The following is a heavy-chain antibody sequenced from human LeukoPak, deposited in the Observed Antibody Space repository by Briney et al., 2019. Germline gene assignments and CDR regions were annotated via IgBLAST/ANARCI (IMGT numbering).Heavy chain of an antibody. CDR3: ATSSGWRFDY. CDR1: GFTLSSYW. V-gene: IGHV3-7*01. CDR2: IREDGNEK. Sequence: PGGSLRLSCVASGFTLSSYWMSWVRQAPGKGLEWVANIREDGNEKYYVDSVKGRFTISSDNAKNSLWLRMNSLRAEDTAVYCATSSGWRFDYWGQGTLVAVSS. J-gene: IGHJ4*02. D-gene: IGHD3-22*01.